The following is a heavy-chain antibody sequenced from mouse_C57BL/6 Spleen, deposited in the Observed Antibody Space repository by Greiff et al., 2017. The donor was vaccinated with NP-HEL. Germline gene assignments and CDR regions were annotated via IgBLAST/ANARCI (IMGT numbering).Heavy chain of an antibody. D-gene: IGHD1-1*01. Sequence: QVQLKESGPGLVQPSQSLSITCTVSGFSLTSYGVHWVRQSPGKGLEWLGVIWSGGSTDYNAAFISRLSISKDNSKSQFFFKMNSLQADDTAIYYCARYYYGSIWYFDVWGTGTTVTVSS. CDR2: IWSGGST. V-gene: IGHV2-2*01. CDR3: ARYYYGSIWYFDV. J-gene: IGHJ1*03. CDR1: GFSLTSYG.